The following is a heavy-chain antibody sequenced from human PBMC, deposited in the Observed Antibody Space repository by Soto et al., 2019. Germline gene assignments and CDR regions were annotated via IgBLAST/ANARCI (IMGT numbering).Heavy chain of an antibody. CDR1: GFTFSSYS. CDR2: ISSSSSYI. Sequence: GGSLRLSCAASGFTFSSYSMNWVRQVPGKGLEWVSSISSSSSYIYYADSVKGRFTISRDNAKNSLYLQMNSLRAEDTAVYYCARSLGYYDSSGYYPPYYWGQGTLVTVSS. CDR3: ARSLGYYDSSGYYPPYY. D-gene: IGHD3-22*01. V-gene: IGHV3-21*01. J-gene: IGHJ4*02.